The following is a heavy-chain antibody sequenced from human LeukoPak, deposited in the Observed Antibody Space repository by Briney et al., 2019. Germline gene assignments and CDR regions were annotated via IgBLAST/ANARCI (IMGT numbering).Heavy chain of an antibody. Sequence: GGTLRLSCAASGVTFTTYAMSWVRQAPGKGLEWVSAISGSGANTYYSASVKGWFTISRDNSKDTLYLQMNSLRAEDTAIYFCARRKYDSSGVDYWGQETLVTVSS. V-gene: IGHV3-23*01. CDR2: ISGSGANT. CDR1: GVTFTTYA. CDR3: ARRKYDSSGVDY. J-gene: IGHJ4*02. D-gene: IGHD3-22*01.